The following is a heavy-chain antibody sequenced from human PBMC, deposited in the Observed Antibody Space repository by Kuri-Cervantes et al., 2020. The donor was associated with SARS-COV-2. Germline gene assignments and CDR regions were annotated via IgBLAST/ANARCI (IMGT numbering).Heavy chain of an antibody. CDR3: ARQMMSSITIFGVVITRNWFDP. J-gene: IGHJ5*02. V-gene: IGHV4-39*01. CDR2: IYYSGST. CDR1: GGSISSSSYY. Sequence: GSLRLSCTVSGGSISSSSYYWGWIRQPPGKGLEWIESIYYSGSTYYNPSLKSRVTISVDTSKNQFSLKLSSVTAADTAVYYCARQMMSSITIFGVVITRNWFDPWGQGTLVTVSS. D-gene: IGHD3-3*01.